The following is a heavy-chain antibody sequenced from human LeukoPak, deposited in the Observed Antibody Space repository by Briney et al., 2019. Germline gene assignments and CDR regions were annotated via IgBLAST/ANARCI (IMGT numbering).Heavy chain of an antibody. CDR3: AKDYGDYAYYFHY. V-gene: IGHV3-23*01. Sequence: GGSLRLSCAASGFTFSNYAMNWVRQAAGKGLEWVSVISGSGYGTYYADSVKGRFTISRDNSKHTLYLQTNSLRAEDTAVYYCAKDYGDYAYYFHYWGQGTLVTVSS. CDR1: GFTFSNYA. CDR2: ISGSGYGT. J-gene: IGHJ4*02. D-gene: IGHD4-17*01.